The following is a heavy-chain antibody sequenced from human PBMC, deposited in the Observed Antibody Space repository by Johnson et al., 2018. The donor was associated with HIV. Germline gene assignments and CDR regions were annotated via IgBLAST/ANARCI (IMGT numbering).Heavy chain of an antibody. CDR2: ISYDGSNK. D-gene: IGHD3-3*01. CDR1: GFIFSSYA. V-gene: IGHV3-30*04. CDR3: ARGSDFWSGHQGAFDV. Sequence: VESGGGVVQTGRSLRLSCAASGFIFSSYAMHWVRQAPGEGLEWVAVISYDGSNKYYADSVKGRFTISRANSKNTLYLQINSLRAEDTAVYYCARGSDFWSGHQGAFDVWGQGTMVTVSS. J-gene: IGHJ3*01.